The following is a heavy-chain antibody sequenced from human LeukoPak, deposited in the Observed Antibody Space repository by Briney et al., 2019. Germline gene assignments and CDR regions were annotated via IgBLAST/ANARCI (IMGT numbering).Heavy chain of an antibody. J-gene: IGHJ3*02. Sequence: GGSLRLPCAASGFTFSSYSMNWVRQAPGKGLEWVSSISSSNRYIYYADSVKGRFTISRDNAKNSLYLQMNSLRAEDTAVYYCARVRITVIVVADDGFDIWGQGTMVTVSS. CDR2: ISSSNRYI. CDR3: ARVRITVIVVADDGFDI. D-gene: IGHD3-22*01. V-gene: IGHV3-21*01. CDR1: GFTFSSYS.